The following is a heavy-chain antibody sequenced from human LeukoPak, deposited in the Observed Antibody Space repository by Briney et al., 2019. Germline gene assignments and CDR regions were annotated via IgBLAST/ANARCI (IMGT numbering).Heavy chain of an antibody. Sequence: PSETLSLTCTVSGGSISSYYWSWIRQPPGKGLEWIGYIYYSGSTNYNPSLKSRVTISVDTSKNQFSLKLSSVTAADTAVYYCARDVREGYYDSSGYDTDYWGQGTLVTVSS. J-gene: IGHJ4*02. CDR3: ARDVREGYYDSSGYDTDY. CDR2: IYYSGST. V-gene: IGHV4-59*01. D-gene: IGHD3-22*01. CDR1: GGSISSYY.